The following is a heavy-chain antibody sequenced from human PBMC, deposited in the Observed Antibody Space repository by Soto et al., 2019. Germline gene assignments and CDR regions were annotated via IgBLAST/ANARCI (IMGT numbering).Heavy chain of an antibody. D-gene: IGHD3-3*01. V-gene: IGHV4-34*01. CDR2: INHSGTT. J-gene: IGHJ4*02. CDR3: ARGGYGSGYYST. Sequence: QVQLHQWSEGLLKPSETLSLTCAVYGGSFSGYYWSWIRQPPGKGLEWIGEINHSGTTSYNPSLKSRVTISVDTSKNQFSLKLTSVTAADTAVYYCARGGYGSGYYSTWGQGTLVSVSS. CDR1: GGSFSGYY.